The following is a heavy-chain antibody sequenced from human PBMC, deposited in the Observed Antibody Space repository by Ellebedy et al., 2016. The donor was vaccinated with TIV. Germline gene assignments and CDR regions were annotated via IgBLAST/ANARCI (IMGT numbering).Heavy chain of an antibody. V-gene: IGHV1-18*01. CDR3: AVGGAGGYAYYGMDV. CDR1: GYTFTSNA. Sequence: AASVKVSCKAPGYTFTSNAFTWVRQAPGQGLEWMGWISADSGNTNYAQNLPGRVTMTRDTSTSTAYMELRSLRSDDTAVYYCAVGGAGGYAYYGMDVWGQGTTVTVSS. CDR2: ISADSGNT. J-gene: IGHJ6*02. D-gene: IGHD1-26*01.